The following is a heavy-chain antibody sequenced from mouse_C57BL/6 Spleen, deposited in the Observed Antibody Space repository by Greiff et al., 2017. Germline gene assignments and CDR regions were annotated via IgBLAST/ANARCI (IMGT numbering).Heavy chain of an antibody. CDR2: IDPNSGGT. J-gene: IGHJ4*01. V-gene: IGHV1-72*01. CDR3: ARSYGCSPYYAMDY. D-gene: IGHD1-1*01. Sequence: QVQLQQPGAELVKPGASVKLSCKASGYTFTSYWMHWVKQRPGRGLEWIGRIDPNSGGTKYNEKFKGKATLTVDKPSSTAYMQLSSLTSDDSAVYYCARSYGCSPYYAMDYWGQGTSVTVSS. CDR1: GYTFTSYW.